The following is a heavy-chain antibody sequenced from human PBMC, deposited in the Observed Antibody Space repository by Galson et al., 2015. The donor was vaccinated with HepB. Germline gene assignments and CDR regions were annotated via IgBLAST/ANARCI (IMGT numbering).Heavy chain of an antibody. CDR3: TRGYYYDSSGYYYVGYFQH. Sequence: SLRLSCAASGFTFGDYAMSWFRQAPGKGLEWVGFISSKAYGGTTEYAASVKGRFTISRDDSKSIAYLQMNSLKTDDTAVYYCTRGYYYDSSGYYYVGYFQHWGQGTLVTVSS. CDR1: GFTFGDYA. V-gene: IGHV3-49*03. J-gene: IGHJ1*01. CDR2: ISSKAYGGTT. D-gene: IGHD3-22*01.